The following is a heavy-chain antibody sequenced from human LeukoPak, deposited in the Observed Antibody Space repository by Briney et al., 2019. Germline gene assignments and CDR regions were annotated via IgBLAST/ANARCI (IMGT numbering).Heavy chain of an antibody. V-gene: IGHV4-59*01. J-gene: IGHJ3*02. Sequence: PSETLSLTCTVSGGSISSYYWSWIRQPPGKGLEWSGYIYYSGSTNYNPSLKSRVTISVDTSKNQFSLKLSSVTAADTAVYYCARVTGTPTGDAFDIWGQGTMVTVSS. CDR3: ARVTGTPTGDAFDI. CDR2: IYYSGST. CDR1: GGSISSYY. D-gene: IGHD1-7*01.